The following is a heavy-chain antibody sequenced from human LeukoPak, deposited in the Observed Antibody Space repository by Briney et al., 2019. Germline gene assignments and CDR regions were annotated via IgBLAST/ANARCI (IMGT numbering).Heavy chain of an antibody. CDR2: ITGSGDAT. CDR1: GFTFSNYA. J-gene: IGHJ4*02. V-gene: IGHV3-23*01. CDR3: VKGFVHPTYYFDY. Sequence: PGGSLRLSCAASGFTFSNYAMMWVRQAPGKRLEWVSSITGSGDATYYADSVRGRFTIPRDNSENTLYLQLNSLRADDTAVYFCVKGFVHPTYYFDYWGQGILVTVSS. D-gene: IGHD3-10*01.